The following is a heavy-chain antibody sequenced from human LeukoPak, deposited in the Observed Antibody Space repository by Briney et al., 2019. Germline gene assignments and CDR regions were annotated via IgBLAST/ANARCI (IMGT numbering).Heavy chain of an antibody. J-gene: IGHJ4*02. CDR3: ARVEGEGGVQLERRDY. Sequence: GGSLRLSCAASGFTFSSYAMHWVRQAPGKGLEWVAVISYDGSNKYYADSVKGRFTISRDNSKNTLYLQMNSLRAEDTAVYYCARVEGEGGVQLERRDYWGQGTLVTVSS. CDR1: GFTFSSYA. CDR2: ISYDGSNK. V-gene: IGHV3-30-3*01. D-gene: IGHD1-1*01.